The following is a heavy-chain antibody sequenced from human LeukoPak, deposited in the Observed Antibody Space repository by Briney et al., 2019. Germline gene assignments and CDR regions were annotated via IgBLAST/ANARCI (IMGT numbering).Heavy chain of an antibody. CDR2: IYYSGST. Sequence: SETLSLTCTVSGGSISSSSYYWGWIRQPPGKGLEWIGSIYYSGSTYYNPSLKSRVTISVDTSKNQFSLKLSSVTAADTAVYYCAREDVAAAGTADYYYYGMDVWGQGTTVTVSS. D-gene: IGHD6-13*01. CDR3: AREDVAAAGTADYYYYGMDV. V-gene: IGHV4-39*07. J-gene: IGHJ6*02. CDR1: GGSISSSSYY.